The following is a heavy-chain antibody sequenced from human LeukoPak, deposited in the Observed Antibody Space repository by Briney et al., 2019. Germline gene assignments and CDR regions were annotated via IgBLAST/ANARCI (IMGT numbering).Heavy chain of an antibody. CDR2: FDPEDGET. CDR3: ATDRTTVTTVAAFDI. V-gene: IGHV1-24*01. J-gene: IGHJ3*02. D-gene: IGHD4-17*01. CDR1: GYTLTELS. Sequence: ASVKVSCKVSGYTLTELSMHWVRQAPGKGLEWMGGFDPEDGETIYAQKFQGRVTMTEDTSTDTAYMELSSLRSEDTAVYYRATDRTTVTTVAAFDIWGQGTMVTVSS.